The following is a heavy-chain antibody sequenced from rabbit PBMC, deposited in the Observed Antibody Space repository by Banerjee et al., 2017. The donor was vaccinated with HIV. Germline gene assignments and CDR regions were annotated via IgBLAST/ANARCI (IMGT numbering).Heavy chain of an antibody. D-gene: IGHD1-1*01. CDR2: IYTSSGSA. J-gene: IGHJ4*01. CDR3: ARGGSGDYYGYYFNL. V-gene: IGHV1S43*01. Sequence: QEQLVESGGGLVQPEGSLTLTCTASGFSFSGSYWICWVRQAPGKGLELIACIYTSSGSAYYASWVNGQFSISRSTSLNTVDLKMTSLTAADTATYFCARGGSGDYYGYYFNLWGPGTLVTVS. CDR1: GFSFSGSYW.